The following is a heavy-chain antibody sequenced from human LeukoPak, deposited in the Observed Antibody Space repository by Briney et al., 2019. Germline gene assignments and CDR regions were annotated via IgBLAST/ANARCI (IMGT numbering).Heavy chain of an antibody. CDR2: IRGGGGSA. J-gene: IGHJ3*02. CDR1: GFTFSAYA. D-gene: IGHD4-17*01. V-gene: IGHV3-23*01. CDR3: ARDPNGDYIGAFDM. Sequence: GGSLRLSCTASGFTFSAYAMMWVRQAPGKGPEWVSAIRGGGGSAFYADSVKGRFTISRDNTKYTLFLQMNSMRAEDTAVYYCARDPNGDYIGAFDMWGPGTMVTVSS.